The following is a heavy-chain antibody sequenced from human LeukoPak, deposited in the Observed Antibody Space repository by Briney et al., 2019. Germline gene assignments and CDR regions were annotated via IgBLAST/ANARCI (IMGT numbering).Heavy chain of an antibody. CDR3: AKDHGGGDFDY. V-gene: IGHV3-48*03. CDR1: GFTFSSYE. CDR2: ISSSGSTI. D-gene: IGHD2-21*01. J-gene: IGHJ4*02. Sequence: PGGSLRLSCAASGFTFSSYEMNWVRQAPGKGLEWVSYISSSGSTIYYADSVKGRFTISRDNSKNTLYLQMNSLRAEDTAVYYCAKDHGGGDFDYWGQGTLVTVSS.